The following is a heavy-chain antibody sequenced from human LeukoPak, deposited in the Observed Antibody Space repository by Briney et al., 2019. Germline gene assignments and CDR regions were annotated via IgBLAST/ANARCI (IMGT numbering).Heavy chain of an antibody. Sequence: PGGSLRLSCAASGFTVTSNYMSWVRQAPGKGLEWVSVIYSGGSTYYADSVKGRFTISRDNSKNTLYLQMNSLRAEDTAVYYCARGGSSGYDYEVFDYWGQGTLVTVSS. CDR2: IYSGGST. J-gene: IGHJ4*02. V-gene: IGHV3-53*01. CDR1: GFTVTSNY. CDR3: ARGGSSGYDYEVFDY. D-gene: IGHD5-12*01.